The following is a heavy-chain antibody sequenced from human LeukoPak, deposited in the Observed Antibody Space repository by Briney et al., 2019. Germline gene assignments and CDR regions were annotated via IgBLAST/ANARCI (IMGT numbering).Heavy chain of an antibody. CDR2: IYTSGST. CDR1: GGSLSGYQ. V-gene: IGHV4-4*07. D-gene: IGHD2-2*01. Sequence: SETLSLTCSVSGGSLSGYQWTWIRQAAGKGLEWIGRIYTSGSTDYNPSLKSRVTMSVDTSKDEFSLKLSSVTAADTAVYHCARLSSSSSPEDYWGQGTLVTVSS. J-gene: IGHJ4*02. CDR3: ARLSSSSSPEDY.